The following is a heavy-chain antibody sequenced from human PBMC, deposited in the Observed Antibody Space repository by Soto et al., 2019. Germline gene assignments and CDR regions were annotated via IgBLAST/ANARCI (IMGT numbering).Heavy chain of an antibody. CDR2: IYYSGRT. J-gene: IGHJ5*02. CDR1: GRSISADEYN. V-gene: IGHV4-30-4*08. Sequence: SETLSLTCTVSGRSISADEYNWGWIRQHPGKGLEWIGRIYYSGRTSYNPSLKSRVTMSVDTSKNQFSLKLSSVTAADTAVYYCATATFQVPFDPWGQGTLVTVSS. CDR3: ATATFQVPFDP.